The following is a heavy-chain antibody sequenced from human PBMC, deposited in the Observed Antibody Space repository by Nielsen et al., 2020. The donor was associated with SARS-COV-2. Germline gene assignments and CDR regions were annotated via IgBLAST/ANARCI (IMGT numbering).Heavy chain of an antibody. CDR1: GFTFSSYW. D-gene: IGHD1-26*01. V-gene: IGHV3-74*01. CDR2: INSDGSST. J-gene: IGHJ3*02. Sequence: GGSLRLSCAASGFTFSSYWMHWVRQAPGKGLVWVSRINSDGSSTSYADSVKGRFTISRDNAKNSLYLQMNSLRAEDTAVYYCARDRGSYYGADAFDIWGQGTMVTVSS. CDR3: ARDRGSYYGADAFDI.